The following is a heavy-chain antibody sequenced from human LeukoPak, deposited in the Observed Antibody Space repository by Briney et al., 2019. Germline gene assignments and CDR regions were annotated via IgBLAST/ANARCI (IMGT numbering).Heavy chain of an antibody. CDR3: ARDNDYGDYPDAFDI. D-gene: IGHD4-17*01. V-gene: IGHV3-30-3*01. Sequence: PGGSLRLSCAASGFTFSSYAMHWVRQAPGKGLEWVAVISYDGSNKYYADSVEGRFTISRDNSKNTLYLQMNSLRAEDTAVYYCARDNDYGDYPDAFDIWGQGTMVTVSS. CDR1: GFTFSSYA. CDR2: ISYDGSNK. J-gene: IGHJ3*02.